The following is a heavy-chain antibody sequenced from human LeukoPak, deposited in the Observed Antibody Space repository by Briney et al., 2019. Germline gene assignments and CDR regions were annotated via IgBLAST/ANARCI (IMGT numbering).Heavy chain of an antibody. D-gene: IGHD5-18*01. CDR1: GFTFSSYW. CDR2: IKQDGSEK. Sequence: GGSLRLSCAASGFTFSSYWMSWVRQAPGKGLEWVANIKQDGSEKYYVDSVKGRFTISRDNAKNSLYLQMNSLRAEDTAVYYCAREARRIQLWLDAFDIWGQGTMVTVSS. V-gene: IGHV3-7*01. CDR3: AREARRIQLWLDAFDI. J-gene: IGHJ3*02.